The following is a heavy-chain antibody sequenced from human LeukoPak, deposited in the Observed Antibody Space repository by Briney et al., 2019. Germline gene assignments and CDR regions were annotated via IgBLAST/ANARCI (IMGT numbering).Heavy chain of an antibody. CDR3: ARRGGSGRSFDY. J-gene: IGHJ4*02. D-gene: IGHD3-10*01. CDR1: GGSVSSGTYY. CDR2: IYYPRRP. Sequence: SETLSLTCTVSGGSVSSGTYYWSWIRQPPGKGLEWIWYIYYPRRPNYNPPHQRPITISEDTSKNQFSLKLSSVAAADPAVYYCARRGGSGRSFDYWAQGTLVTVSS. V-gene: IGHV4-61*01.